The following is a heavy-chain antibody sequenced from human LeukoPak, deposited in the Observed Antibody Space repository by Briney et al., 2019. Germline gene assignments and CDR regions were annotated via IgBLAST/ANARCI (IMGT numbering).Heavy chain of an antibody. V-gene: IGHV4-4*07. D-gene: IGHD3-3*01. J-gene: IGHJ5*02. Sequence: PSETLSLTCTVSGGSIRSNYWSWIRQSAGKGLEWIGRIPTDGSASYNPSLKSRLTMSVDTSKNQFSLTLNSVTAADTAVYYCARSSTITIFGVLNWFDPWGQGTLVTVSS. CDR2: IPTDGSA. CDR1: GGSIRSNY. CDR3: ARSSTITIFGVLNWFDP.